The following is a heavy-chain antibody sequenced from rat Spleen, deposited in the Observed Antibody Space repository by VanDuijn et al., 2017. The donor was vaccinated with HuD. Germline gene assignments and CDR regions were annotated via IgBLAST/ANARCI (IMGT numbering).Heavy chain of an antibody. J-gene: IGHJ2*01. Sequence: EVQLVESGGGLVQPGRSMKLSCAASGFTFTNYYMAWVRQAPTKGLEWVASISPSGGTTYYRDSVKGRFTVSRDDAKSTLYLQMDSLRSEDTATYYCARRSITTFFDYWGQGVMVTVSS. D-gene: IGHD1-4*01. CDR1: GFTFTNYY. V-gene: IGHV5-25*01. CDR3: ARRSITTFFDY. CDR2: ISPSGGTT.